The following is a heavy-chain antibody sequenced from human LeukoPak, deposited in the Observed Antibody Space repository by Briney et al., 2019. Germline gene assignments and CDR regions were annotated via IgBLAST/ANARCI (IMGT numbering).Heavy chain of an antibody. CDR3: ARRAYSDLYFDY. Sequence: PSETLSLTCAVSGYSISSGYYWGWIRQPPGKGLEWIGTISPSGNTYYNPSLKSRMSISLDTSKNQFSLNLSFVTAADTAFYHCARRAYSDLYFDYWGQGTLVTVSS. CDR2: ISPSGNT. V-gene: IGHV4-38-2*01. D-gene: IGHD4-11*01. J-gene: IGHJ4*02. CDR1: GYSISSGYY.